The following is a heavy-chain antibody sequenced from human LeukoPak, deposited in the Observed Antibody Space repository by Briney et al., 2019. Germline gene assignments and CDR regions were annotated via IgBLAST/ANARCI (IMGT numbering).Heavy chain of an antibody. D-gene: IGHD5-12*01. CDR1: GGSFSGYY. V-gene: IGHV4-31*11. CDR3: ARVSGYNLDY. Sequence: PSETLSLTCAVYGGSFSGYYWSWIRQHPGKGLEWIGYIYYSGSTYYNPSLKSRVTISVDTSKNQFSLKLSSVTAADTAVYYCARVSGYNLDYWGQGTLVTVSS. J-gene: IGHJ4*02. CDR2: IYYSGST.